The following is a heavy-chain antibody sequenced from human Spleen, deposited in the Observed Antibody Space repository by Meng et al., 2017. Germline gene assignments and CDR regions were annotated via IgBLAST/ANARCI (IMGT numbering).Heavy chain of an antibody. Sequence: GESLKISCAASGFTVSHNYMSWVRQAPGKGLEWVSVIYSGGNTYYADSVKGRFTISRDNSKNTLYLQMNSLRAEDTAVYYCAKLPGYDFWSGYTNYYYYGMDVWGQGTTVTVSS. J-gene: IGHJ6*02. D-gene: IGHD3-3*01. CDR1: GFTVSHNY. CDR3: AKLPGYDFWSGYTNYYYYGMDV. V-gene: IGHV3-53*01. CDR2: IYSGGNT.